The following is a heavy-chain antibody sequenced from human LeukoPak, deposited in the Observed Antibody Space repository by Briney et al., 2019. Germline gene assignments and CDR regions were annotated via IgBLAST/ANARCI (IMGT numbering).Heavy chain of an antibody. CDR1: GYTFTSYD. J-gene: IGHJ6*02. D-gene: IGHD1-26*01. Sequence: ASVKVSCKASGYTFTSYDINWVRQATGQGLEWMGWMNPNSGNTGYAQKFQGRVTMTRDTSTSTVYMELSSLRSEDTAMYYCARNIVGAATSGYYYYGMDVWGQGTTVTVSS. CDR2: MNPNSGNT. CDR3: ARNIVGAATSGYYYYGMDV. V-gene: IGHV1-8*01.